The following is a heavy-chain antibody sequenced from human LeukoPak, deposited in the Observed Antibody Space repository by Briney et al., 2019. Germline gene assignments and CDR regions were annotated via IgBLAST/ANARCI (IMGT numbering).Heavy chain of an antibody. CDR2: INPNSGGT. V-gene: IGHV1-2*02. CDR3: ARVRGAGVPCDY. D-gene: IGHD3-10*01. J-gene: IGHJ4*02. CDR1: GYTFTGYY. Sequence: GASVKVSCKASGYTFTGYYMHWVRQAPGQGLEWMGWINPNSGGTNYAQKFQGRVTMTRDTPISTAYMELSRLRSDDTAVYYCARVRGAGVPCDYWGQGTLVTVSS.